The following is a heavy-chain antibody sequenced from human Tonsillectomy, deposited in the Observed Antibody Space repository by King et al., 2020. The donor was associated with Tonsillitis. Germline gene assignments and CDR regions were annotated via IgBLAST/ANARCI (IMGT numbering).Heavy chain of an antibody. J-gene: IGHJ5*02. D-gene: IGHD3-22*01. CDR3: ARDYYDDSAQLLDNWFDT. Sequence: QLQESGPGLVKPSETLSLTCTVSGGSIRNYYWSWIRPPPGKGLEWIGYIYYSGSTSYNPSLKSRVTISVDTSKNQFSLKLSSVTAADTAVYYCARDYYDDSAQLLDNWFDTWGQGTLVTVSS. CDR2: IYYSGST. V-gene: IGHV4-59*01. CDR1: GGSIRNYY.